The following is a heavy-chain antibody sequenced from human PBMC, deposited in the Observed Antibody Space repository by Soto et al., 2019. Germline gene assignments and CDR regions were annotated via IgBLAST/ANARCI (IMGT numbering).Heavy chain of an antibody. CDR1: GGSISSSSYY. V-gene: IGHV4-39*01. D-gene: IGHD6-6*01. CDR3: ARHVAVGSIAVRRSAIDL. J-gene: IGHJ3*01. Sequence: QLQLQESGPGLVKPSETLSLTCTVSGGSISSSSYYWVWIRQPPGKGLEWIGRIYYSGSTFYNPSLKSRLTISIDTSKNQFSLKLSSVTAADTAVYYGARHVAVGSIAVRRSAIDLWGQGTMVTVSS. CDR2: IYYSGST.